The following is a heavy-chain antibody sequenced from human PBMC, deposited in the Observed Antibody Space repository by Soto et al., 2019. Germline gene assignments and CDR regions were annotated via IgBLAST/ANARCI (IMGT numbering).Heavy chain of an antibody. CDR3: ARLSLRDYYDSSGDGMDV. V-gene: IGHV1-18*01. CDR1: GYTFTSYG. D-gene: IGHD3-22*01. CDR2: ISAYNGNT. Sequence: GASVKVSCKASGYTFTSYGISWVRQAPGQGLEWMGWISAYNGNTNYAQKLQGRVTMTTDTSTSTAYMELRSLRSDDTAVYYCARLSLRDYYDSSGDGMDVWGQGTTVTVSS. J-gene: IGHJ6*02.